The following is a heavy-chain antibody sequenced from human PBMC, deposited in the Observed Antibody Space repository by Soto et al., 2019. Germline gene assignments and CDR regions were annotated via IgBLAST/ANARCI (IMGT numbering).Heavy chain of an antibody. CDR3: ASRSSGWYFDY. D-gene: IGHD6-19*01. J-gene: IGHJ4*02. CDR2: ISGSGGST. Sequence: EVQLLESGGGLVQPGGSLRLSCAASGFTFSSYAMNWVRQAPGKGLEWVSVISGSGGSTYYAASLKARFTLSRDNSKNTLYLQMNSLRSEDTAVYYCASRSSGWYFDYWGQGTLVTVSS. CDR1: GFTFSSYA. V-gene: IGHV3-23*01.